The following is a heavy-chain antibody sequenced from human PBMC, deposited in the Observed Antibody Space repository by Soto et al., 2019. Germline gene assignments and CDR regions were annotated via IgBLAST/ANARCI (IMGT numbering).Heavy chain of an antibody. J-gene: IGHJ4*02. CDR2: IYDSGTA. V-gene: IGHV4-30-2*01. CDR3: AREMGGTYLDL. D-gene: IGHD1-26*01. Sequence: SETLSLTCAVSGGSITSDYYAWSWIRQPPGKALEWIGYIYDSGTAYYNPSLQSRVSMSVDISKNQFSLKLTSVTAADTAVYFCAREMGGTYLDLWGQGALVTVS. CDR1: GGSITSDYYA.